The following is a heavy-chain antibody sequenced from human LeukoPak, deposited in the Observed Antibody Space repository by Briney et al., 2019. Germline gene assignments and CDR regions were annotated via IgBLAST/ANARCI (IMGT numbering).Heavy chain of an antibody. CDR1: GGSISSSSYY. D-gene: IGHD6-19*01. V-gene: IGHV4-39*01. Sequence: SETLSLTCTVSGGSISSSSYYWGWIRQPPGKGLEWIGSIYYSGSTYYNPSLKSRITISVDTPKNQFSLNLSSVTAADTAVYYCARHRGSGVLYYFDFWGQGALVTVSS. CDR2: IYYSGST. CDR3: ARHRGSGVLYYFDF. J-gene: IGHJ4*02.